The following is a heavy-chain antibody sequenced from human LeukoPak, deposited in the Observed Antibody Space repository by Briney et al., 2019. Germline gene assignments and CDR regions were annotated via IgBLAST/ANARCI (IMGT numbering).Heavy chain of an antibody. J-gene: IGHJ4*02. CDR1: GFTFSSYW. D-gene: IGHD6-19*01. CDR2: INSDGSST. CDR3: ARGGEYSSGWYSGY. Sequence: GGSLRLSCAASGFTFSSYWMHWVRQAPGKGLVWVSRINSDGSSTSYADSVRGRFTISRDNAKNTLYLQMNSLRAEDTAVYYCARGGEYSSGWYSGYWGQGTLVTVSS. V-gene: IGHV3-74*01.